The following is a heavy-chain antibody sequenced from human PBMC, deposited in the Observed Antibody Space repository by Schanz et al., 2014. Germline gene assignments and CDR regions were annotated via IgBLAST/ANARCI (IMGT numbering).Heavy chain of an antibody. CDR2: ISSRSGHI. D-gene: IGHD2-15*01. J-gene: IGHJ4*02. V-gene: IGHV3-21*01. CDR1: GFTFSNYW. Sequence: EVQLVQSGGGLVQPGGSLRLSCAASGFTFSNYWMHWVRQAPGKGLVCVSSISSRSGHIYYADSVKGRFTVSRDNSKNTLYLQMNSLRAEDTAVYYCARDHTTESSYSAEHRIDDWGQGTPLTVSS. CDR3: ARDHTTESSYSAEHRIDD.